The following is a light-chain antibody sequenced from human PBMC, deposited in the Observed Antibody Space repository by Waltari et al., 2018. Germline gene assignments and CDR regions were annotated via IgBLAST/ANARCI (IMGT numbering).Light chain of an antibody. V-gene: IGKV4-1*01. CDR3: QQYYSTPYT. J-gene: IGKJ2*01. CDR2: LAS. Sequence: IMMTQSPDSLAVSLGERATINCKSSQSVLYSSSNKNFLNSYQRKPGQPPKLLIYLASTRESGVPDRFSGSGSGTDCTLTITSLQAECVAVYYCQQYYSTPYTIGQWTKLEIK. CDR1: QSVLYSSSNKNF.